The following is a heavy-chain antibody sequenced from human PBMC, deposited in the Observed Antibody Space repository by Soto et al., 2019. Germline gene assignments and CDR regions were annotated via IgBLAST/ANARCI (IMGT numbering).Heavy chain of an antibody. CDR2: IIPIFGTA. Sequence: QVQLVQSGAEVKKPGSSVKVSCKASGGTFSNYAISWVRQAPGQGLEWMGGIIPIFGTANYARKFQGRVTITADESTSTAYMELSSQSSEDTAVYYCVRVRIGTPSYCFDYWGQGTLVTVSS. CDR3: VRVRIGTPSYCFDY. J-gene: IGHJ4*02. CDR1: GGTFSNYA. V-gene: IGHV1-69*12. D-gene: IGHD1-7*01.